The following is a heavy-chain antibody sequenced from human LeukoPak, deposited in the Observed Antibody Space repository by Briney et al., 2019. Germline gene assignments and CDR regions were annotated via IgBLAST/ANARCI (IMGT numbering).Heavy chain of an antibody. J-gene: IGHJ5*02. CDR3: AKEQMATAFDP. Sequence: ASVKVSCKASGYTFTGYYMHWLRQAPGQGLEWMGWINPNTYCRKYAQKVQGRVTMTRDTSISPAYMELSRLRSDDTAVYYCAKEQMATAFDPWGQGTLVTVSS. CDR2: INPNTYCR. CDR1: GYTFTGYY. V-gene: IGHV1-2*02. D-gene: IGHD5-24*01.